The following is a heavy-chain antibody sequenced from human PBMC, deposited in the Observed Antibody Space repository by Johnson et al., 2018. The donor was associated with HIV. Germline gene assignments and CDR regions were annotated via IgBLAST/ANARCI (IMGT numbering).Heavy chain of an antibody. CDR2: IRSKSAGGTI. J-gene: IGHJ3*02. CDR1: GMIFSNLW. CDR3: STDHHTAPLIIMNAFDI. D-gene: IGHD3-16*02. Sequence: VQLVESGGGLVKPGGSLRISCEASGMIFSNLWFNWVRQAPGKGLEWVGRIRSKSAGGTIEYAAPVKGRSTISRDDSRDTLYLQMNSLKTEDTAVYYCSTDHHTAPLIIMNAFDIWGQGTIVTVSS. V-gene: IGHV3-15*01.